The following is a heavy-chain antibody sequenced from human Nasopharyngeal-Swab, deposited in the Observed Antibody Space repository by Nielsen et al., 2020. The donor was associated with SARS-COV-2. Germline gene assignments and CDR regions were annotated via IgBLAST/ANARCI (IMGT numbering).Heavy chain of an antibody. CDR2: IYYSGST. J-gene: IGHJ4*02. CDR1: GYSMNSGYY. V-gene: IGHV4-38-2*01. Sequence: SETLSLTCAVSGYSMNSGYYWGWIRQPPGKGLEWIGSIYYSGSTYYNPSLKSRVTLSIDTSKNQFSLKLSSVTAADTAVYYCARAVEMAAILDYWGQGTLVTVSS. D-gene: IGHD5-24*01. CDR3: ARAVEMAAILDY.